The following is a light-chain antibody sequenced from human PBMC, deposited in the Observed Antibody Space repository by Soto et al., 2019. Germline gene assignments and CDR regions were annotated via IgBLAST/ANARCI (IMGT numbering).Light chain of an antibody. CDR1: QGIGND. Sequence: IQMTQSPSSLSASVGARVTMSWRSGQGIGNDLAWFQQRQGKAPKLLIYAASGLQSGVPSRFSGSGSGTDLTITISSLQPEDGETYDGLQDFNYPWTFGQGTKVDIK. J-gene: IGKJ1*01. CDR3: LQDFNYPWT. CDR2: AAS. V-gene: IGKV1-6*01.